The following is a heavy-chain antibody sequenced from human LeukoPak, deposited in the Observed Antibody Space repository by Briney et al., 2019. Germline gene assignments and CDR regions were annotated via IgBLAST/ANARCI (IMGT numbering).Heavy chain of an antibody. V-gene: IGHV1-18*01. CDR3: ASSHLDYGVLYYYYYYGMDV. J-gene: IGHJ6*02. Sequence: PRASVKVSCKASGYTFTSYGISWVRQAPGQGLEWMGWISAYNGNTNYAQKLQGRVTMTTDTSTSTAYMELRSLRSDDTAVYYCASSHLDYGVLYYYYYYGMDVWGQGTTVTVSS. CDR1: GYTFTSYG. D-gene: IGHD4-17*01. CDR2: ISAYNGNT.